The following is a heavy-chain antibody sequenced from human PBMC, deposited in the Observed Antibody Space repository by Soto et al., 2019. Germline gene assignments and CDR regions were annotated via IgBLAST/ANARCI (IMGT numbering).Heavy chain of an antibody. D-gene: IGHD3-10*01. CDR3: ARDFWFEELSGGYYHYAMDV. CDR2: IYYTGTT. Sequence: SETLSLTCTVSGGSISSSSWSWIRQPPGKGLEWIGYIYYTGTTYYSPSLKSRVIISVGASKNQFSLKLSSVTAADTAVYYCARDFWFEELSGGYYHYAMDVWGRGTTVTVSS. J-gene: IGHJ6*02. V-gene: IGHV4-59*01. CDR1: GGSISSSS.